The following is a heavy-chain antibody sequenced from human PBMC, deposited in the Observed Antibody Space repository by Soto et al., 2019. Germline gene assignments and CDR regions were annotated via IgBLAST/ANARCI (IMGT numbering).Heavy chain of an antibody. CDR3: ARQVTGTDYSCSCMDV. CDR1: GFTFSAYN. Sequence: EVQLVESGGGLVKPGGSLRLSCAASGFTFSAYNMNWVRQAPGKGLEWVSSISNGSTYISYACSVKGRFTTSKDDAKSSLYLQMNSPRAEDTAVYYCARQVTGTDYSCSCMDVWGKGTTVTVSS. J-gene: IGHJ6*03. D-gene: IGHD1-20*01. V-gene: IGHV3-21*01. CDR2: ISNGSTYI.